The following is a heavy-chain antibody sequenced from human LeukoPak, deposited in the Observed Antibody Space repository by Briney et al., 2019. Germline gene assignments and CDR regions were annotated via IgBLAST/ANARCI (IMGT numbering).Heavy chain of an antibody. J-gene: IGHJ4*02. V-gene: IGHV3-30-3*01. CDR1: GFTFSSYA. D-gene: IGHD3-3*01. CDR3: ARDLRFLEWLSPLGY. Sequence: GGSLRLSCAASGFTFSSYAMHWVRQAPGRGLEWVAVISYDGSNKYYADSVKGRFTISRDNSKNTLYLQMNSLRAEDTAVYYCARDLRFLEWLSPLGYWGQGTLVTVSS. CDR2: ISYDGSNK.